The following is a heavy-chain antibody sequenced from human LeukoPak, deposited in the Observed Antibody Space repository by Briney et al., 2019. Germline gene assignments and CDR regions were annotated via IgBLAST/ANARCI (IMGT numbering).Heavy chain of an antibody. CDR1: GFTFDRYA. D-gene: IGHD3-3*01. V-gene: IGHV3-30*04. CDR2: ISYDGSKK. CDR3: ASLGDFWSGYPLDI. J-gene: IGHJ3*02. Sequence: GGSLRLSCAGSGFTFDRYAMHWVRQAPGKGLEWLSIISYDGSKKYDADSVKGRFTISRDNSKNTLYLQMNSLRAEDTAVYYCASLGDFWSGYPLDIWGQGTMVTVSS.